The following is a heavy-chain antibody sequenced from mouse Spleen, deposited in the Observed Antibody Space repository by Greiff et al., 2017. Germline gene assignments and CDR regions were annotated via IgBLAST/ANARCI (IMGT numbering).Heavy chain of an antibody. CDR2: IHPNNGGT. J-gene: IGHJ1*01. CDR3: ARSHWDVRYFDV. D-gene: IGHD4-1*01. CDR1: GYTFTDYN. Sequence: VQLKESGPELVKPGASVKIPCKASGYTFTDYNMDWVKQSHGKSLEWIGDIHPNNGGTIYNQKFKGKATLTADKSSSTAYMELRSLTSEDTAVYYCARSHWDVRYFDVWGAGTTVTVSS. V-gene: IGHV1-18*01.